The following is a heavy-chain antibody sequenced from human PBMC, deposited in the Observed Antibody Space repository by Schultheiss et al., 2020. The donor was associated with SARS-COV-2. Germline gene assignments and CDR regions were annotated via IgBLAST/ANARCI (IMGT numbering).Heavy chain of an antibody. D-gene: IGHD6-19*01. V-gene: IGHV3-33*01. CDR3: ARGEGYSSGWYGRRGFDY. J-gene: IGHJ4*02. CDR1: GFTFSSYG. CDR2: IWYDGSNK. Sequence: AGSLRLSCAASGFTFSSYGMHWVRQAPGKGLEWVAVIWYDGSNKYYADSVKGRFTISRDNSKNTLYLQMNSLRAEDTAVYYCARGEGYSSGWYGRRGFDYWGQGTLVTVSS.